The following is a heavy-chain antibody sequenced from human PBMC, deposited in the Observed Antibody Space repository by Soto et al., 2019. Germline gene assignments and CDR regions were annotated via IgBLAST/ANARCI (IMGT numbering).Heavy chain of an antibody. V-gene: IGHV4-59*01. J-gene: IGHJ4*02. CDR3: TRVGGYYGDYPNFDY. D-gene: IGHD4-17*01. CDR2: IYYTGST. Sequence: SLTCTVSGSSISPFYWSWIRQPPGKGLQWIGYIYYTGSTKYNPSLKSRVTLSLGTSRNQLSLKLSSVTAADTAVYYCTRVGGYYGDYPNFDYWGPGTLVTVSS. CDR1: GSSISPFY.